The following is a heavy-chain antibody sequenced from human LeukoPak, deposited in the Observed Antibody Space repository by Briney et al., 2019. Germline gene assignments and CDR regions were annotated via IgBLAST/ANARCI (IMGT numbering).Heavy chain of an antibody. J-gene: IGHJ4*02. V-gene: IGHV4-34*01. D-gene: IGHD2-15*01. CDR2: INHSGST. CDR1: GGSFSSYY. Sequence: SETLSPTCAVYGGSFSSYYWNWIRQPPGKGLEWIGEINHSGSTNYNPSLKSRVTISVDRSKNQFSLKLSSVTAADTAVYYCARGHCSGGSCYPFDYWGQGTLVTVSS. CDR3: ARGHCSGGSCYPFDY.